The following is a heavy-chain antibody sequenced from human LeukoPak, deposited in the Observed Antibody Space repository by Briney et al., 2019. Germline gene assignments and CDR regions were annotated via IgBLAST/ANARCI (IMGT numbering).Heavy chain of an antibody. J-gene: IGHJ4*02. CDR1: GGSFSGYY. V-gene: IGHV4-34*01. CDR3: ASPDY. Sequence: PSETLSLTCAVYGGSFSGYYWSWIRQPPGKGLEWIGEINHSGSTNYNPSLESRVTISVDTSKNQFSLKLSSVTAADTAVYYCASPDYWGQGTLVTVSS. CDR2: INHSGST.